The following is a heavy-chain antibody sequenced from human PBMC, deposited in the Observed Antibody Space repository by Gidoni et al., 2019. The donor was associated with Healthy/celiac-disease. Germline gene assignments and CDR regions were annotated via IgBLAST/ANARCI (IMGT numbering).Heavy chain of an antibody. CDR2: MSGSGGST. V-gene: IGHV3-23*01. Sequence: VQLLASGGALVHLWGSLRLSCAASGFTVSSDAMSWVRQAPGKGLQWVSAMSGSGGSTYYADSVKGRVTISRDNSKNTLYLQMNSLRAEDTAVYYCARVATDYYFYYYMDVWGKGTTVTVSS. J-gene: IGHJ6*03. CDR3: ARVATDYYFYYYMDV. CDR1: GFTVSSDA. D-gene: IGHD1-26*01.